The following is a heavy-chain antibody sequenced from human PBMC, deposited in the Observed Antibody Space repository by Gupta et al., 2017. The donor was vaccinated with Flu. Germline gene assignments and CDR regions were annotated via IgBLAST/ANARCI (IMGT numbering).Heavy chain of an antibody. V-gene: IGHV1-46*03. J-gene: IGHJ6*02. CDR3: ARDGPSTMGWGELYYYYGMDV. CDR2: INPSGGST. D-gene: IGHD3-10*01. Sequence: VRQAPGQGLEWMGIINPSGGSTSYAQKFQGRVTMTRDTSTSTVYMELSSLRSEDTAVYYCARDGPSTMGWGELYYYYGMDVWGQGTTVTVSS.